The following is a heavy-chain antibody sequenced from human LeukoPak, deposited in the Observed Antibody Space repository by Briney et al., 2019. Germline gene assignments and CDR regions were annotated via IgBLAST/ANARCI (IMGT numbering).Heavy chain of an antibody. J-gene: IGHJ5*02. CDR1: GFTFISYA. V-gene: IGHV3-48*01. D-gene: IGHD2-2*01. CDR3: ASQVVVVAAAPLRFDP. Sequence: GRSLRLSCSASGFTFISYAISWVRQAPGEGLEWGSYISSSSSTIYYADSLKGRFTISRDNAKNSLYLQMNSLNAADTAVYYCASQVVVVAAAPLRFDPWGRGTLVTVSS. CDR2: ISSSSSTI.